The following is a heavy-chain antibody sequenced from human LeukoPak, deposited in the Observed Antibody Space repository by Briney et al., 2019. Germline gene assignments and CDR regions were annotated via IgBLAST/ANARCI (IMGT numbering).Heavy chain of an antibody. CDR1: GFTFSSYG. J-gene: IGHJ5*02. V-gene: IGHV3-23*01. CDR2: ISGSGGST. Sequence: GGTLRLSCAASGFTFSSYGMSWVRQAPGKGLEWVSAISGSGGSTYYADSVKGRFTISRDNSKNTLYLQMNSLRAEDTAVYYCAKVRRITMVRGVTNNWFDPWGQGTLVTVSS. CDR3: AKVRRITMVRGVTNNWFDP. D-gene: IGHD3-10*01.